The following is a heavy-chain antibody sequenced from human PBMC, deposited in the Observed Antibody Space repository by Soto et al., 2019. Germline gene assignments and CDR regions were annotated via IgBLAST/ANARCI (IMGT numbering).Heavy chain of an antibody. J-gene: IGHJ4*02. CDR3: ASLLRWASRVTPDY. V-gene: IGHV4-34*01. CDR2: INHSGST. Sequence: PSETLSLTCAVYGGSFSGYYWSWIRQPPGKGLEWIGEINHSGSTNYNPSLKSRVTISVDTSKNQFSLKLSSVTAADTAVYYCASLLRWASRVTPDYWGQGTLVTVSS. D-gene: IGHD2-21*02. CDR1: GGSFSGYY.